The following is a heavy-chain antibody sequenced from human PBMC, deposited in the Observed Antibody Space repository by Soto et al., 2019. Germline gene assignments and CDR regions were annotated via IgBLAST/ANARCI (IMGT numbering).Heavy chain of an antibody. CDR2: TYYRSKWYN. Sequence: PSQTLSLTCAISGDSVSSNSAAWNWIGQSPSRGLEWLGRTYYRSKWYNDYAVSVKSRITINPDTSKNQFSLQLNSVTPEDTAVYYCARDQGYWNYEDRYYYYYGMDVWGQGTTVTVSS. V-gene: IGHV6-1*01. CDR3: ARDQGYWNYEDRYYYYYGMDV. D-gene: IGHD1-7*01. J-gene: IGHJ6*02. CDR1: GDSVSSNSAA.